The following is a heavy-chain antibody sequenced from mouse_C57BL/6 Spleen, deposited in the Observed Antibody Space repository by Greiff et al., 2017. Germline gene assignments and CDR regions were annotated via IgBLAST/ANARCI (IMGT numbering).Heavy chain of an antibody. CDR2: INPSSGYT. J-gene: IGHJ2*01. D-gene: IGHD2-4*01. CDR3: ARSDYDPAYFDY. V-gene: IGHV1-4*01. CDR1: GYTFTSYT. Sequence: QVQLQQSGAELARPGASVKMSCKASGYTFTSYTMHWVKRRPGQGLEWIGYINPSSGYTKYNQKFKDKATLTADKSSSTAYMQLSSLTSEDSAVYYCARSDYDPAYFDYWGQGTTLTVSS.